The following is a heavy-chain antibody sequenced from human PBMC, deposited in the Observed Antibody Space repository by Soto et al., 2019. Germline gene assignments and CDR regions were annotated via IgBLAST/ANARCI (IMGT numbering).Heavy chain of an antibody. CDR3: ARVRQYSSSRGWFDP. V-gene: IGHV1-2*02. J-gene: IGHJ5*02. D-gene: IGHD6-13*01. CDR1: GYTFTGYY. Sequence: ASVKVSCKASGYTFTGYYMHWVRQAPGQGLEWMGWINPNSGGTNYAQKFQGRVTMTRDTSISTAYMELSRLRSDDTAVYYCARVRQYSSSRGWFDPWGQGTLVTVSS. CDR2: INPNSGGT.